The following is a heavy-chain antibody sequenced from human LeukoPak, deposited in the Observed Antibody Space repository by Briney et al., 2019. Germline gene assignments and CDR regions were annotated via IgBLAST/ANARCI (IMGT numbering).Heavy chain of an antibody. V-gene: IGHV3-23*01. Sequence: GGSLRLSCAASGFTFSSYAMSWVRQAPGKGLEWVSAISGSGGSTFYADSAKGRFTTSRDNSKNTLYLQMNSLRAEDTAVYYCAKEASYCTNGVCYSRIFDTWGQGTLVTVSS. CDR1: GFTFSSYA. CDR3: AKEASYCTNGVCYSRIFDT. J-gene: IGHJ5*02. CDR2: ISGSGGST. D-gene: IGHD2-8*01.